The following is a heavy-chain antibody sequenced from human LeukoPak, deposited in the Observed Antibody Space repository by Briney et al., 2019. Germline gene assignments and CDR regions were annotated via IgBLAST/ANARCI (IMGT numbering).Heavy chain of an antibody. V-gene: IGHV1-8*01. CDR3: ARAANWHDDDWFDP. J-gene: IGHJ5*02. D-gene: IGHD1-1*01. CDR2: MNPNSGNT. CDR1: GYTFASYY. Sequence: ASVKVSCKASGYTFASYYINWVRQATGQGPEWMGWMNPNSGNTDYAQRFQGRVTMTRNTSISTAYMELSSLRSEDTAVYYCARAANWHDDDWFDPWGQGTLVTVSS.